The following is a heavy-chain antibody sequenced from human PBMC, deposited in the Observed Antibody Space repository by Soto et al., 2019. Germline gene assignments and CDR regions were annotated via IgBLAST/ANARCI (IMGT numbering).Heavy chain of an antibody. CDR2: IRSKANSYAT. J-gene: IGHJ4*02. CDR1: GFTFSGSA. V-gene: IGHV3-73*01. D-gene: IGHD3-3*01. Sequence: EVQLVESGGGLVQPGGSLKLSCAASGFTFSGSAMHWVRQASGKGLEWVGRIRSKANSYATAYAASVKGRFTISRDDSKNTAYLQMNSLKTEDTAVYYCTTYDFWSDYYFDYWGQGTLVTVSS. CDR3: TTYDFWSDYYFDY.